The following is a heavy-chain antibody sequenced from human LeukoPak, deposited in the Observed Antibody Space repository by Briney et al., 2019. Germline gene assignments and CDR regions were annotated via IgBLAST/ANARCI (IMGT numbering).Heavy chain of an antibody. CDR3: TTQLDVVYYYYYMDV. CDR1: GFTFSNAW. J-gene: IGHJ6*03. CDR2: IKSKTDGGTT. Sequence: PGGSLRLSCAASGFTFSNAWMSWVRQAPGKGLEWVGRIKSKTDGGTTDYAAPVKGRFTISRDDSKNTLYLQMNSLKTEDTAVYHCTTQLDVVYYYYYMDVWGKGTTVTVSS. D-gene: IGHD3/OR15-3a*01. V-gene: IGHV3-15*01.